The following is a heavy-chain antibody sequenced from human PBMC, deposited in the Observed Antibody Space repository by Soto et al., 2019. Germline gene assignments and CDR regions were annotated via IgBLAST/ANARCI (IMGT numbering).Heavy chain of an antibody. Sequence: GASEKVSCKASGYTFTSYGISWVRQAPGQGLEWMGWISAYNGNTNYAQKLQGRVTMTTDTSTSTAYMELRSLRSDDTAVYYCARVGFEYSSSSRAFDIWGQGTMVTVSS. D-gene: IGHD6-6*01. CDR3: ARVGFEYSSSSRAFDI. CDR2: ISAYNGNT. J-gene: IGHJ3*02. V-gene: IGHV1-18*04. CDR1: GYTFTSYG.